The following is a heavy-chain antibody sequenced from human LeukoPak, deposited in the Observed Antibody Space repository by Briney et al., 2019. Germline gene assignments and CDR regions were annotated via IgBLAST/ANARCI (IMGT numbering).Heavy chain of an antibody. CDR1: GGSISSSAYH. CDR3: TRLWSTDCNGGSCPHQPNY. J-gene: IGHJ4*02. Sequence: PSETLSLTCTVSGGSISSSAYHWGWIRQPPGKGLEWIGSIYYSGRTFYNLSLKGRVTISVGTSKNQFSLNLRSVTAADTALYYCTRLWSTDCNGGSCPHQPNYWGQGTLVTVSS. CDR2: IYYSGRT. V-gene: IGHV4-39*01. D-gene: IGHD2-15*01.